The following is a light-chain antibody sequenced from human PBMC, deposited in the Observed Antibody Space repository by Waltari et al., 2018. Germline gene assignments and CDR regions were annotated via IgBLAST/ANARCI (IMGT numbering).Light chain of an antibody. V-gene: IGLV3-9*01. CDR1: KIGGKK. CDR2: RDK. J-gene: IGLJ7*01. Sequence: SYDLTQPLSVSVALGQTARITCGGNKIGGKKVHWYQKNPDQAPLLVIYRDKNRPSRIPERFSGSNSENTATLTITGAQGADEADYYCQVWDSSTAVFGGGTQLTVL. CDR3: QVWDSSTAV.